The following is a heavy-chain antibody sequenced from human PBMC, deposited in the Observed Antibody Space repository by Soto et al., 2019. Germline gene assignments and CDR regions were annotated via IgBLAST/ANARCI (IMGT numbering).Heavy chain of an antibody. CDR1: GFIFSNYA. CDR2: VTSRGDTT. J-gene: IGHJ4*02. Sequence: EVQLLQSGGGLVQPGGSLRLSCAASGFIFSNYAMNWVRQAPGKGLEWVSIVTSRGDTTSYAESVKGRFTISRDNSKNTRYRQVNSLTAEDTAVYYCAKDRLGGGLDYWGQGTLVSVSS. D-gene: IGHD3-16*01. V-gene: IGHV3-23*01. CDR3: AKDRLGGGLDY.